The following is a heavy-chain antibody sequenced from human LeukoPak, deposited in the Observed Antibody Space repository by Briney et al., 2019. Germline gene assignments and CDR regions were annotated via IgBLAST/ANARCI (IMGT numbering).Heavy chain of an antibody. CDR3: ARGGSYDRGSAFDI. CDR2: IYPFDSDT. CDR1: GYSFSDYW. D-gene: IGHD1-26*01. Sequence: GESLKISCKGSGYSFSDYWIAWVRQMPGEGLEWMGVIYPFDSDTRYIPSFRGQVTISADKSISTAYVQWNSLKASDTAMYFCARGGSYDRGSAFDIWGQGTMVTVSS. J-gene: IGHJ3*02. V-gene: IGHV5-51*01.